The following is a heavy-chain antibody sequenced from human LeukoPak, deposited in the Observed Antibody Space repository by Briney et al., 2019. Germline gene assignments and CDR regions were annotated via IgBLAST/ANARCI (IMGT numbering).Heavy chain of an antibody. CDR2: INHSGST. V-gene: IGHV4-34*01. CDR3: ARGIEGDYDFWSGYYPIFDY. Sequence: PSETLSLTCSVYGGSFSGYYWSWIRQPPGKGLEWIGEINHSGSTNYNPSLKSRVTISVDTSKNQFSLKLSSVTAADTAVYYCARGIEGDYDFWSGYYPIFDYWGQGTLVTVPS. CDR1: GGSFSGYY. D-gene: IGHD3-3*01. J-gene: IGHJ4*02.